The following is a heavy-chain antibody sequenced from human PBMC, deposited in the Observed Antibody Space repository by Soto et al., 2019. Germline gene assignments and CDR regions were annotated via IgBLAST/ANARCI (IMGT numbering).Heavy chain of an antibody. D-gene: IGHD3-9*01. Sequence: EVQLVESGGGLVKPGGSLRLSCAASGFTFSNAWMSWVRQAPGKGLEWVGRINSKTDGGTTDHAAPVQGRFTISKDDSKNTLYLQMTSLQDADTVVYYCTRPARLDILTGYSPIRFYYFGMDVWGRGTTVTVSS. CDR3: TRPARLDILTGYSPIRFYYFGMDV. V-gene: IGHV3-15*01. CDR1: GFTFSNAW. CDR2: INSKTDGGTT. J-gene: IGHJ6*02.